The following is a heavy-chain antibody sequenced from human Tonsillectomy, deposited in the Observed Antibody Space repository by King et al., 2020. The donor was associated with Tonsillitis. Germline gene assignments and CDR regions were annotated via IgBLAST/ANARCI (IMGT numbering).Heavy chain of an antibody. CDR1: GGSLITYY. V-gene: IGHV4-59*01. CDR3: ARVRYFDWLPAAN. D-gene: IGHD3-9*01. Sequence: VQLQESGPGLVKPSETLSLTCTVSGGSLITYYWSWIRQPPGKGLEWIGYVSDSGSANYNPSLKSRVTMSVDTSKKQVSLNLSSVTAADTAVYYCARVRYFDWLPAANWGQGTLVTVSS. CDR2: VSDSGSA. J-gene: IGHJ4*02.